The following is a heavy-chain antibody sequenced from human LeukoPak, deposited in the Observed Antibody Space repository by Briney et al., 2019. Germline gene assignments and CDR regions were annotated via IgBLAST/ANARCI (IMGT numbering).Heavy chain of an antibody. CDR1: GGSISSSSYY. J-gene: IGHJ3*01. CDR3: ASLRKRGGAFDL. Sequence: PSETLSLTCTVSGGSISSSSYYWGWIRQPPGKGLEWIGSIYYSGSTYYNPSLKSRVTISVDTSKNQFSLRLRSVTAADSAVYYCASLRKRGGAFDLWGQGKVVTVSS. CDR2: IYYSGST. V-gene: IGHV4-39*07.